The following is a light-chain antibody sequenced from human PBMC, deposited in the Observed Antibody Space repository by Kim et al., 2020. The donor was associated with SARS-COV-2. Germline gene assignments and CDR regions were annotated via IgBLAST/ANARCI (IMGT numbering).Light chain of an antibody. CDR1: QSLVHSDGNTY. CDR3: MQALHTPYT. J-gene: IGKJ2*01. Sequence: EPASISCRSSQSLVHSDGNTYLDWYLQKPGQSPQVLIYLGSNRASGVPDRFSGSGSGTDFTLKISRVEAEDVGVYYCMQALHTPYTFGQGTKLEI. V-gene: IGKV2-28*01. CDR2: LGS.